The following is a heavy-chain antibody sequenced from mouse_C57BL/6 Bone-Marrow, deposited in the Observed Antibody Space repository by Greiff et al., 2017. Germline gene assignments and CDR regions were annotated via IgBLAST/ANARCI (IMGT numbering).Heavy chain of an antibody. CDR2: ISSGGSYT. CDR3: ARPDSNSAWFAY. CDR1: GFTFSSYG. D-gene: IGHD2-5*01. V-gene: IGHV5-6*01. Sequence: EVKLMESGGDLVKPGGSLKLSCAASGFTFSSYGMSWVRQTPDKRLEWVATISSGGSYTYYPDSVKGRFTISRDNAKNTLYLQMSSLKSEDTAMYYCARPDSNSAWFAYWGQGTLVTVSA. J-gene: IGHJ3*01.